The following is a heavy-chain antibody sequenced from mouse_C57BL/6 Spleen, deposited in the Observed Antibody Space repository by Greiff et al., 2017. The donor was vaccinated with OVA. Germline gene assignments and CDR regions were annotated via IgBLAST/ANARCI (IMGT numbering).Heavy chain of an antibody. V-gene: IGHV3-6*01. CDR2: ISYDGSN. CDR1: GYSITSGYY. J-gene: IGHJ1*03. D-gene: IGHD4-1*01. CDR3: ARANWDWYFDV. Sequence: ESGPGLVKPSQSLSLTCSVTGYSITSGYYWNWIRQFPENKLEWMGYISYDGSNNYNPSLKNRISITRDTSKNQFFLKLNSVTTEDTATYYCARANWDWYFDVWGTGTTVTVSS.